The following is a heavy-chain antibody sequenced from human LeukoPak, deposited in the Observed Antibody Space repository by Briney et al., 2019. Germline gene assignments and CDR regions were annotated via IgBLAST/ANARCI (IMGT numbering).Heavy chain of an antibody. Sequence: ASVKVSCKASGYTFTNYDINWVRQATGQGLEWMGWMNPNSGDTGYAQKFQGRVTMTRSTSISTAHMELISPTSEDTAVYYCARGPFSTGSYFDYWGQGTLVTVSS. V-gene: IGHV1-8*01. D-gene: IGHD3/OR15-3a*01. J-gene: IGHJ4*02. CDR2: MNPNSGDT. CDR3: ARGPFSTGSYFDY. CDR1: GYTFTNYD.